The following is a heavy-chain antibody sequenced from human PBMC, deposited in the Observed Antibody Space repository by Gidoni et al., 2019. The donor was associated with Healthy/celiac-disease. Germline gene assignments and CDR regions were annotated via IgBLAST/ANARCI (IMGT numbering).Heavy chain of an antibody. CDR3: ASREGNGYFDY. J-gene: IGHJ4*02. D-gene: IGHD1-26*01. Sequence: EVQLVESGGGLVKPGGSLRLSCAASGFTFSSYSMNWVRQAPGKGLEWFSSISSSSSYIYYADSVKGRFTISRDNAKNSLYLQMNSLRAEDTAVYYCASREGNGYFDYWGQGTLVTVSS. CDR1: GFTFSSYS. CDR2: ISSSSSYI. V-gene: IGHV3-21*01.